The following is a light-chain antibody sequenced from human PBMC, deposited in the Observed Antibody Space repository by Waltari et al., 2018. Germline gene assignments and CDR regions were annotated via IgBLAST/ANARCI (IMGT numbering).Light chain of an antibody. CDR2: SNS. Sequence: QSVLTQPPSASGTPGQRVTLSCSGSSSNIGRNTVNWYQQLPGTAPKLLIYSNSSRPTGVPGRLSGSKSGTSASLAISGLQSDDEASDYCAAWEDSLHVRLFGGGTKLTVL. V-gene: IGLV1-44*01. CDR1: SSNIGRNT. CDR3: AAWEDSLHVRL. J-gene: IGLJ3*02.